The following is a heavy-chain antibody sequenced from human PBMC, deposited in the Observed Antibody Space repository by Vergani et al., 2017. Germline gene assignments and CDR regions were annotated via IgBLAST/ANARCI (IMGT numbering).Heavy chain of an antibody. D-gene: IGHD2-2*01. V-gene: IGHV4-61*02. CDR3: ARGSYQLLAGITFWFDP. J-gene: IGHJ5*02. CDR2: IYTSGST. CDR1: GGSISSGSYY. Sequence: QVQLQESGPGLVKPSQTLSLTCTVSGGSISSGSYYWSWIRQPAGKGLEWIGRIYTSGSTNYNPSLKSRVTISVDTSKNQFSLKRSSVTAADTAVYYCARGSYQLLAGITFWFDPWGQGTLVTVSS.